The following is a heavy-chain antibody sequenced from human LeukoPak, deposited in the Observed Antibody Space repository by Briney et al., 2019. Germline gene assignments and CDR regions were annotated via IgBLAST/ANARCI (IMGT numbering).Heavy chain of an antibody. CDR2: IYYSGST. Sequence: SETLSLTCTVSGGSISSYYWSWIRQPPGKGLEWIGYIYYSGSTNYNPSLKSRVTISVDTSKNQFSLKLSSVTATDTAVYYCARHYSSGYYSHAFDIWGQGTMVTVSS. CDR1: GGSISSYY. CDR3: ARHYSSGYYSHAFDI. V-gene: IGHV4-59*08. J-gene: IGHJ3*02. D-gene: IGHD3-22*01.